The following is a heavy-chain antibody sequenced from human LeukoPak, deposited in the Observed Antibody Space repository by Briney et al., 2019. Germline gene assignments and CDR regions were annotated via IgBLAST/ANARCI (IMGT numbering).Heavy chain of an antibody. J-gene: IGHJ3*02. V-gene: IGHV1-69*04. Sequence: SVKVSCKASGGTFSSYAISWVRQAPGQGLEWMGRIIPILGIANYAQKFQGRVTITADESTSTAYMELSSLRSEDTAVYYCARGIAAPPGAFDIWGQGTMVTVSS. CDR2: IIPILGIA. CDR3: ARGIAAPPGAFDI. CDR1: GGTFSSYA. D-gene: IGHD6-6*01.